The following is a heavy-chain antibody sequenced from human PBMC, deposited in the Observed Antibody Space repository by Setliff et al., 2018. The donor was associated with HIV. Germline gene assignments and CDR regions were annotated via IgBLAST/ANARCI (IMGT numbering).Heavy chain of an antibody. J-gene: IGHJ6*03. CDR2: SYYSGST. Sequence: LSLTCTVSGGSIRGSNYYWAWIRQPPGKGLEWIGSSYYSGSTYYNPSLKSRVTISVDTSKNQFSLKLTSVTAADTAIYYCAREFSERSPNPDHYYYYMDVWGKGTTVTVSS. D-gene: IGHD6-19*01. V-gene: IGHV4-39*02. CDR1: GGSIRGSNYY. CDR3: AREFSERSPNPDHYYYYMDV.